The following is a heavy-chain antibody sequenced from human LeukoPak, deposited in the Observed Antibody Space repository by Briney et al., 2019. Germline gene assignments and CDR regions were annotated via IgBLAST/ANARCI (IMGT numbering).Heavy chain of an antibody. Sequence: ASVKASCKASGYMFTGYYMHWVRQAPAQELEWMGWINPNSGGTNYAQKFQGRVTMTRDTAISTAYMELSSLRSDDTAVYYCARGYCSGDCFTLFDYWGQGTLVTVSS. D-gene: IGHD2-21*02. CDR2: INPNSGGT. CDR3: ARGYCSGDCFTLFDY. V-gene: IGHV1-2*02. CDR1: GYMFTGYY. J-gene: IGHJ4*02.